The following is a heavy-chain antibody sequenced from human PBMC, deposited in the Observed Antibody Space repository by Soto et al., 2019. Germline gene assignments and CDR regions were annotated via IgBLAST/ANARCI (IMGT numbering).Heavy chain of an antibody. CDR2: IYYTGST. D-gene: IGHD3-16*01. CDR1: GGSISSYY. V-gene: IGHV4-59*01. Sequence: SETLSLTCTVSGGSISSYYWSWIRQPPGKGLEWIGYIYYTGSTNYNPSLKSRVTISVDTSKDQFSLKLSSVTAAGTAVYYCARAWGEAFDYWGQGTLVTVSS. CDR3: ARAWGEAFDY. J-gene: IGHJ4*02.